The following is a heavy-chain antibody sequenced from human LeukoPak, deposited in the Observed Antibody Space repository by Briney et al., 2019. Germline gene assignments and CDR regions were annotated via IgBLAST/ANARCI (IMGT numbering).Heavy chain of an antibody. D-gene: IGHD5-18*01. V-gene: IGHV3-23*01. CDR2: ISGSGGST. Sequence: GGSLRLSCAASGFTFSSYAMSWVRQAPGKGLEWVSAISGSGGSTYYADSVKGRFTISRDNSKNTLYLQMNSLRAEDTAVYYCASLHRNTSMVPSGMDVWRQGTTVTVSS. CDR1: GFTFSSYA. J-gene: IGHJ6*02. CDR3: ASLHRNTSMVPSGMDV.